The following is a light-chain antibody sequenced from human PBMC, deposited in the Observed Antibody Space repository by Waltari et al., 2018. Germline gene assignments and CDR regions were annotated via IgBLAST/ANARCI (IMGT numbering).Light chain of an antibody. CDR2: AGS. CDR3: QNHERLPAT. CDR1: QSISKY. J-gene: IGKJ1*01. Sequence: VLTQSPGTLSLSPGGRATLSCRASQSISKYLVWYQQRPGHAPRLLIYAGSTRAAGIPDRFSGSGYGTDFTLPISRLEPEDFAMYYCQNHERLPATFGQGTKVEFK. V-gene: IGKV3-20*01.